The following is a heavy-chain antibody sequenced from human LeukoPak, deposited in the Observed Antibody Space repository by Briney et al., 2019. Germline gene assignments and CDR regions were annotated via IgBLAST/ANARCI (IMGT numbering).Heavy chain of an antibody. CDR3: ARSGRGGAFDI. J-gene: IGHJ3*02. CDR1: GFTFSSYS. V-gene: IGHV3-21*01. CDR2: ISSSSSYI. Sequence: GGSLRLSCAASGFTFSSYSMNWVRQAPGKGLEWVSSISSSSSYIYYADSVKGRFTISRDNAKNSLYLQMNSLRAEDTAVYYCARSGRGGAFDIWGQGTMVTVSS. D-gene: IGHD1-26*01.